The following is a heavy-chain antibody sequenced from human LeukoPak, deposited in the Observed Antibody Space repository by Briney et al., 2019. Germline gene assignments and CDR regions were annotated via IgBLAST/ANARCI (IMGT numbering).Heavy chain of an antibody. J-gene: IGHJ3*02. CDR2: IYPGDSDT. CDR3: ASLRSYSDAFDI. CDR1: GYSFTNYW. V-gene: IGHV5-51*01. D-gene: IGHD2-21*01. Sequence: GESPKISCKDSGYSFTNYWIGWVRQMPGKGLEWMGIIYPGDSDTRYSPSFQGQVTISADKSISAAYLQWSSLKASDTAMYYCASLRSYSDAFDIWGQGTMVTVSS.